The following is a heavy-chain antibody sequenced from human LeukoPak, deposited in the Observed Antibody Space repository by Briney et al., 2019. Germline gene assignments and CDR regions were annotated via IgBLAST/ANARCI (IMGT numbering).Heavy chain of an antibody. CDR3: ARRPPYSSNWYYFDY. J-gene: IGHJ4*02. V-gene: IGHV5-10-1*01. D-gene: IGHD6-13*01. Sequence: PGSSLKISCTGSEYSFTSYWINWVRQLPGKGLELMGTIDPSDSYTNYSPSFQGHDTISADKSISTAYLQWSSLKASDTAMYYCARRPPYSSNWYYFDYWGQGTLVTVSS. CDR1: EYSFTSYW. CDR2: IDPSDSYT.